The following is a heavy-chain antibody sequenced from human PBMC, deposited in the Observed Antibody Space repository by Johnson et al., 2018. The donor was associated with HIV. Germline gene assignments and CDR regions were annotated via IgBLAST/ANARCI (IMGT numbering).Heavy chain of an antibody. CDR1: GFTFSSYG. V-gene: IGHV3-30*03. CDR2: ISYDGSNK. D-gene: IGHD3-22*01. J-gene: IGHJ3*02. CDR3: AREGNYYDSSGADAFDI. Sequence: VQLVESGGGVVQPGRSLRLSCAASGFTFSSYGMHWVRQAPGKGLEWVAVISYDGSNKYYADSVKGRFTISRDNSKNTLYLQMNSLRAEDTAVYYCAREGNYYDSSGADAFDIWGQGTMVTVSS.